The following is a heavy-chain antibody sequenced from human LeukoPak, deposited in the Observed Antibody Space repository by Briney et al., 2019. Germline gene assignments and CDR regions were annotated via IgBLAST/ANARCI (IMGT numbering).Heavy chain of an antibody. CDR2: ISGSGGST. CDR3: AKGYDFWSGPFV. Sequence: GGSLRLSCAASGFTFSSYAMSWVRQAPGKGLEWVSAISGSGGSTYYADSVKGRFTISRDNSKNTLYLQMNSRRAEDTAVYYCAKGYDFWSGPFVWGQGTLVTVSS. D-gene: IGHD3-3*01. CDR1: GFTFSSYA. V-gene: IGHV3-23*01. J-gene: IGHJ4*02.